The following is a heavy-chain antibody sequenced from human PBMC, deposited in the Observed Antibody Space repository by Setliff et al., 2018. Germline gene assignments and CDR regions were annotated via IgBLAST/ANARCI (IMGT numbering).Heavy chain of an antibody. CDR1: GGSISGYY. CDR2: IYYTGSP. Sequence: KASETLSLTCTVSGGSISGYYWSWIRQPPGKGLEWIGNIYYTGSPNFSPSRKSRGTISVDTSKTQVSLTLTSVTAADTAVYYCARDYQGGWFDPWGPGTLVTVSS. D-gene: IGHD3-16*01. J-gene: IGHJ5*02. CDR3: ARDYQGGWFDP. V-gene: IGHV4-59*01.